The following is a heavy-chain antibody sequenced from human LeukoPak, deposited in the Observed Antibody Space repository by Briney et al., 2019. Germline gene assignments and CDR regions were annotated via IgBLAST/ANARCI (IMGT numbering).Heavy chain of an antibody. J-gene: IGHJ4*02. D-gene: IGHD1-26*01. CDR3: ARSGLVGADFDS. CDR1: GFTFSSYG. V-gene: IGHV3-30*03. Sequence: GGSLRLSCAASGFTFSSYGMHWVRQAPGKGLEWVAVISYDGSNKYYADSVKGRFTISRDNSKNTLYLQMNSLRAEDTAVYYCARSGLVGADFDSWGQGTLVTVSS. CDR2: ISYDGSNK.